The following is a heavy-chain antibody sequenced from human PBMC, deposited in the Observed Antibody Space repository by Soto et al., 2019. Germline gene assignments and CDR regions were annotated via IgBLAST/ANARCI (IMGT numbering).Heavy chain of an antibody. CDR3: ASGKVVVIPNYFDY. D-gene: IGHD3-22*01. V-gene: IGHV4-39*01. Sequence: QLQLQESGPGLVKPSETLSLTCTVSGGSISSSSYYWGWIRQPPGKGLEWIGSIYYSGSTYYNPSLKSRVTISVDTSKNQFSLKLSSVTAADTAVYYCASGKVVVIPNYFDYWGQGTLVTVSS. J-gene: IGHJ4*02. CDR2: IYYSGST. CDR1: GGSISSSSYY.